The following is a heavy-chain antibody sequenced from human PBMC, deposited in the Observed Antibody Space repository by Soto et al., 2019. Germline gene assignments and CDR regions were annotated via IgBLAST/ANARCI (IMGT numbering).Heavy chain of an antibody. J-gene: IGHJ4*02. CDR3: AVWCVEPGAY. CDR1: GYTLTELS. D-gene: IGHD3-10*01. V-gene: IGHV1-24*01. CDR2: VDPEDGET. Sequence: QVQLVQSGAEVKKPGASVKVSCKVSGYTLTELSMHWVRQAPGKGLEWMGGVDPEDGETIYAQKFQGRVTMTEDKSTDACYMELSSLRPEDTVEPSSAVWCVEPGAYWGKVSLVTV.